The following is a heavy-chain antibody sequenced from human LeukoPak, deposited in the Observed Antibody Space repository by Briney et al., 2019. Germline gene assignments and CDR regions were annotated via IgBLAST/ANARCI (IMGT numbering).Heavy chain of an antibody. CDR3: AKDDLVPHIVVVTATVDY. D-gene: IGHD2-21*02. CDR1: GFPVSSNS. Sequence: GGSLRLSCEASGFPVSSNSMSWVRQAPGKGLGWVSVFYSGGSKYYADSVKGRFTISRDNSKNALYLQMNSLRAEDTAVYYCAKDDLVPHIVVVTATVDYWGQGTLVTVSS. V-gene: IGHV3-66*01. CDR2: FYSGGSK. J-gene: IGHJ4*02.